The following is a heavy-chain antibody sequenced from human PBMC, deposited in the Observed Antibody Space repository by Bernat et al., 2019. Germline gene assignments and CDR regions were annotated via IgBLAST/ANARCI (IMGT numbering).Heavy chain of an antibody. CDR3: AKDGDSSGWYDY. J-gene: IGHJ4*02. V-gene: IGHV3-23*04. CDR2: ISGSGDST. CDR1: RFTFSNYA. D-gene: IGHD6-19*01. Sequence: EVQLVESGGGLVQPGGSLRLSCAASRFTFSNYAISWFRQAPGKGLEWVSGISGSGDSTYCAESVKGRFTAARDDAKNTLDMQMNSLRVEDAAVYYCAKDGDSSGWYDYWDQGTLVTVSA.